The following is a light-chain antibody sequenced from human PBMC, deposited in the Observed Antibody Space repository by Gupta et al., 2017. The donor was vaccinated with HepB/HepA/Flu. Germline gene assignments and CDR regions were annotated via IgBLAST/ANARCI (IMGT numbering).Light chain of an antibody. J-gene: IGKJ5*01. CDR1: QNVGTS. V-gene: IGKV3-11*01. Sequence: DIVLTQSPATLSLSPGERATLSCRASQNVGTSLAWYQQKPGQAPRLLLYDASNRATAIPARFSGSGSGTDFTLTFSSLEPEDFAGYYCQQSNNFGQGTRLEIK. CDR2: DAS. CDR3: QQSNN.